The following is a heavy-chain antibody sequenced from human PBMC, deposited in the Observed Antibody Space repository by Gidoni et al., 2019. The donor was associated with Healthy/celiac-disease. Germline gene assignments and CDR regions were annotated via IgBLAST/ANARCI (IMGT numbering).Heavy chain of an antibody. V-gene: IGHV4-39*01. CDR1: GGSISSSRYY. Sequence: LQLQESGPGLAKPSETLSLTCTVSGGSISSSRYYWGWIRQPPGKGLEWIGSIYYSGSTYYNPSLKSRVTISVDTSKNQFSLKLSSVTAADTAVYYCARTTAMVKGGPYNWFDPWGQGTLVTVSS. J-gene: IGHJ5*02. CDR3: ARTTAMVKGGPYNWFDP. D-gene: IGHD5-18*01. CDR2: IYYSGST.